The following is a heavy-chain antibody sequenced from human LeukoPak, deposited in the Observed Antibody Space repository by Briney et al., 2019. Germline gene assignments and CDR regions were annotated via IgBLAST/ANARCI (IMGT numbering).Heavy chain of an antibody. CDR2: INWNGGST. D-gene: IGHD3-10*01. V-gene: IGHV3-20*04. Sequence: GGSLRLSCAASGFTFDDYGMSWVRQAPGKGLEWASGINWNGGSTGYADSVKGRFTISRDNAKNSLYLQMNSLRAEDTALYYCARVTAITMVRGVIITSYYFDYWGQGTLVTVSS. J-gene: IGHJ4*02. CDR3: ARVTAITMVRGVIITSYYFDY. CDR1: GFTFDDYG.